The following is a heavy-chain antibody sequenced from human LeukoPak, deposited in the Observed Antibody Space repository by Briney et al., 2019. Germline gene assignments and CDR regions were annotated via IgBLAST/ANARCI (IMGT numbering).Heavy chain of an antibody. V-gene: IGHV3-23*01. CDR1: GFTFSSYA. J-gene: IGHJ5*02. CDR3: AKGPATYYYGSGSSNWFDP. D-gene: IGHD3-10*01. CDR2: ISGSGGST. Sequence: GGSLRLSCAASGFTFSSYAMSWVRQAPGKGLEWVSAISGSGGSTYYADSVKGRFTISRDNSKNTLYLQMNSLRAEDTAVYYCAKGPATYYYGSGSSNWFDPWGQGTLVTVSS.